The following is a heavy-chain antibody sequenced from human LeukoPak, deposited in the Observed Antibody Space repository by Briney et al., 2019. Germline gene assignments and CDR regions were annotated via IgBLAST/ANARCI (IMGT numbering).Heavy chain of an antibody. CDR1: VFTFSGYE. V-gene: IGHV3-48*03. D-gene: IGHD2-15*01. CDR2: ITSSGRTR. Sequence: GGSLRLSCAASVFTFSGYEMNRVRQAPGKGLEWVSYITSSGRTRYYADSVKGRFTLSRDNAKNSLYLQMNSLRAEDTAIYYCARESPHCSGVSCFFDYWGQRTLVTVSS. J-gene: IGHJ4*02. CDR3: ARESPHCSGVSCFFDY.